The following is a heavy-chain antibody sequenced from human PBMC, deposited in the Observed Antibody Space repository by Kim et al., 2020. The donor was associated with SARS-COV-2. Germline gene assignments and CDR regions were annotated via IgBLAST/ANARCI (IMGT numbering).Heavy chain of an antibody. CDR3: ASLTTVVTQGDY. CDR2: IYYSGST. J-gene: IGHJ4*02. Sequence: SETLSLTCTVSGGSISSSSYYWGWIRQPPGKGLEWIGSIYYSGSTYYNPSLKSRVTISVDTSKNQFSLKLSSVTAADTAVYYCASLTTVVTQGDYWGQGTLVTVSS. CDR1: GGSISSSSYY. D-gene: IGHD4-17*01. V-gene: IGHV4-39*01.